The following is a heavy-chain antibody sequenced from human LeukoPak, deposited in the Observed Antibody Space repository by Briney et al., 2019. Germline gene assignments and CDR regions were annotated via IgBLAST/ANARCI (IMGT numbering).Heavy chain of an antibody. V-gene: IGHV4-39*02. CDR1: GGSISSSSYY. CDR2: FYYSGST. Sequence: SETLSLTCTVSGGSISSSSYYWGWIRQPPGKGLEWIGNFYYSGSTYYNPSLKSRVTISVDTSKNQFSLNLSSVTAADTAVYYCARDFYYYGMDVWGQGTTVTVSS. J-gene: IGHJ6*02. CDR3: ARDFYYYGMDV.